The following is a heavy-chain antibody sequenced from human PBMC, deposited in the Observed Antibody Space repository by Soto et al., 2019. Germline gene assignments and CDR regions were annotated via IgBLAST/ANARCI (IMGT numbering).Heavy chain of an antibody. D-gene: IGHD6-19*01. CDR1: GGPISSSDYY. CDR2: IYYSGSA. J-gene: IGHJ5*02. Sequence: QVQLQESGPGLVKPSQTLSLTCTFSGGPISSSDYYWSGIRQHPGKGRGGIGYIYYSGSAYYNPSLKSRVTISADTSKNQFSLKVTSVTAADTAVYYCAREVSPNSRGWYTVLVRWFDPWGQGTLVTVSS. CDR3: AREVSPNSRGWYTVLVRWFDP. V-gene: IGHV4-31*03.